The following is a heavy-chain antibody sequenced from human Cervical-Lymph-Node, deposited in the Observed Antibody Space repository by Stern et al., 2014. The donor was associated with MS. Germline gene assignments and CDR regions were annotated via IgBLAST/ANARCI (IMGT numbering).Heavy chain of an antibody. CDR3: ARDRGWERDAFDI. V-gene: IGHV3-33*01. Sequence: MQLEESGGGVVQPGRSLRLSCAASGFTFSSYGMHWVRQAPGKGMEWVAVIWYDGSNKYYADSVKGRFTISRDNSKNTLYLQMNSLRAEDTAVYYCARDRGWERDAFDIWGQGTMVTVSS. CDR1: GFTFSSYG. CDR2: IWYDGSNK. J-gene: IGHJ3*02. D-gene: IGHD1-26*01.